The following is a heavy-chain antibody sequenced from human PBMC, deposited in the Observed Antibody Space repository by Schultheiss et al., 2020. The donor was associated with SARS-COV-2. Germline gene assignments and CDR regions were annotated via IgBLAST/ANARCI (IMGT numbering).Heavy chain of an antibody. Sequence: SETLSLTCSVSGGSITSENWWTWVRQPPGKGLEWIGLIYHGGATTYNPSLKSRVTISVDKSNNQFSLDLYSVTAADTAMYYCARDNIVVVETGGMDVWGQGTTVTV. CDR1: GGSITSENW. CDR3: ARDNIVVVETGGMDV. D-gene: IGHD2-2*01. CDR2: IYHGGAT. J-gene: IGHJ6*02. V-gene: IGHV4-4*02.